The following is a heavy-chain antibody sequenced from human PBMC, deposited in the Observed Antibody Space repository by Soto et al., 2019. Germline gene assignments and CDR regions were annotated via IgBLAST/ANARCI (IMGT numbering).Heavy chain of an antibody. Sequence: ASVKVSCKVSGYTLTELSMHWVRQAPGKGLEWMGGFDPEDGETIYAQKFQGRVTMTEDTSTDTAYMELSSLRSEDTAVYYCATAPRLLGYCSSTSCYTPQNWFDPWGQGTLVTVSS. J-gene: IGHJ5*02. CDR2: FDPEDGET. CDR3: ATAPRLLGYCSSTSCYTPQNWFDP. CDR1: GYTLTELS. D-gene: IGHD2-2*02. V-gene: IGHV1-24*01.